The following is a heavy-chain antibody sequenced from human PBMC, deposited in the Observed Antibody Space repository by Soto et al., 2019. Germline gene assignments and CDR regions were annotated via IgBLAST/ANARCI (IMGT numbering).Heavy chain of an antibody. CDR2: IYYSGST. V-gene: IGHV4-31*03. CDR1: GGSISSGGYY. CDR3: ARGQGDLYYDILTGYPPGY. D-gene: IGHD3-9*01. Sequence: QVQLQESGPGLVKPSQTLSLTCTVSGGSISSGGYYWSWIRQHPGKGLEWIGYIYYSGSTYYNPSLKSRVTLSVDTSKNQFSLKLSSVTAADTAVYYCARGQGDLYYDILTGYPPGYWGQGTLVTVSS. J-gene: IGHJ4*02.